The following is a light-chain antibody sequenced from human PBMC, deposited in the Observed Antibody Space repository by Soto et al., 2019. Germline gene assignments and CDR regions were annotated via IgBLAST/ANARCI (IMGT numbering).Light chain of an antibody. CDR2: STN. J-gene: IGLJ2*01. CDR1: SGSVSTSYY. V-gene: IGLV8-61*01. CDR3: VLYMGSGSYVG. Sequence: QTVVTQEPSFSVSPGGTVTLTCGLSSGSVSTSYYPSWYQQTPGQAPRTLIYSTNTRSSGVPDRFSGSILGNKAALTITGAQADDESDYYCVLYMGSGSYVGFGGGTKLTVL.